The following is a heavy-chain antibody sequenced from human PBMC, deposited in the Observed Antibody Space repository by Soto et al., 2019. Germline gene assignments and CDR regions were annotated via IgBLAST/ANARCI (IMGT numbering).Heavy chain of an antibody. CDR2: INHSGST. Sequence: SETLSLTCAVYGGSFSGYYWSWIRQPPGKGLEWIGEINHSGSTNYNPSLKSRVTISVDTSKNQFSLKLSSVTAADTAVYYCARVRVVPAAKTTYYYYYYGMDVWGQGTTVTVSS. J-gene: IGHJ6*02. D-gene: IGHD2-2*01. V-gene: IGHV4-34*01. CDR3: ARVRVVPAAKTTYYYYYYGMDV. CDR1: GGSFSGYY.